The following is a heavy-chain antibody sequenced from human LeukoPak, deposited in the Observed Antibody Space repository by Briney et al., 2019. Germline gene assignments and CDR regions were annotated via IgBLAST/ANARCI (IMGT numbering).Heavy chain of an antibody. CDR3: AIVRYFDWSGH. CDR2: ISSSSSYI. V-gene: IGHV3-21*01. J-gene: IGHJ5*02. D-gene: IGHD3-9*01. Sequence: GGSLRLSCAASGLTFSSYSMNWVRQAPGKGLEWDSSISSSSSYIYYADSVKGRFTISRDYAKNSLYLQMNSLRAEDTAVYYCAIVRYFDWSGHWGQGTLVTVSS. CDR1: GLTFSSYS.